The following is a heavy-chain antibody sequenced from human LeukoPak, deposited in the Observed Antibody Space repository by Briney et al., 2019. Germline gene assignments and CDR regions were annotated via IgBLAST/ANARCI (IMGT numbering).Heavy chain of an antibody. Sequence: PGGSLRLSCAAPGFTFSSYAMSWVRQAPGKGLEWVSAISGSVGSTYYAVSVKGRFTISRDNSKNTLYLQMNSLRAENAAVYYCAKGGDFDFWGQGTLVTVSS. CDR2: ISGSVGST. CDR1: GFTFSSYA. V-gene: IGHV3-23*01. D-gene: IGHD4-17*01. J-gene: IGHJ4*02. CDR3: AKGGDFDF.